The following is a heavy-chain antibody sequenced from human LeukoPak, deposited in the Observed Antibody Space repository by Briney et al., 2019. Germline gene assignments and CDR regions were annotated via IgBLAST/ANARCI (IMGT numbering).Heavy chain of an antibody. CDR3: AREDSSARFDD. CDR1: GFTFSSYG. Sequence: PGRSLRLSCAASGFTFSSYGMLWVRQAPGKGLEWVAVIWYDGSNKYYADSVKGRFTISRDNSKNTLYLQMNSLRAEDAAVYYCAREDSSARFDDWGQGTLVTVSS. V-gene: IGHV3-33*01. CDR2: IWYDGSNK. J-gene: IGHJ4*02. D-gene: IGHD6-19*01.